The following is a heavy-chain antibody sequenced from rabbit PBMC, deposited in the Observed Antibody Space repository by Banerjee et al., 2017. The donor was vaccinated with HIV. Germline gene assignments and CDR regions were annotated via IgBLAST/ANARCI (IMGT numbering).Heavy chain of an antibody. J-gene: IGHJ4*01. V-gene: IGHV1S45*01. CDR1: GFDLSSYYY. CDR2: IYVGSSGST. CDR3: ARDRGYGSYGYEFYYFNL. D-gene: IGHD6-1*01. Sequence: QQQLEESGGGLVKPGGTLTLTCKASGFDLSSYYYMCWVRQAPGKGLEWIACIYVGSSGSTYYASWAKGRFTISKTSSTTVTLQMTSLTAADTATYFCARDRGYGSYGYEFYYFNLWGQGTLVTVS.